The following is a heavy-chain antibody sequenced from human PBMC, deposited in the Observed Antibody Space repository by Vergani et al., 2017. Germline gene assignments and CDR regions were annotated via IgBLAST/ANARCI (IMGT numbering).Heavy chain of an antibody. D-gene: IGHD1-14*01. V-gene: IGHV4-59*01. J-gene: IGHJ5*02. CDR3: ARDLRLLYNRFDP. Sequence: VQLQESGPGLVRPSETLSLTCTVSGGSLSGYYWNWIRQTPGEGLEWIGYVEDSGYFNYNPSLKTRVSMSSDTSNNQFSLMLSSVTVADTAVYYCARDLRLLYNRFDPWGQGTLVTVSS. CDR1: GGSLSGYY. CDR2: VEDSGYF.